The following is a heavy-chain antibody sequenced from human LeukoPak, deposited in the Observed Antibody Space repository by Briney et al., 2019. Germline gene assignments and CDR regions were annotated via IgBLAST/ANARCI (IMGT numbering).Heavy chain of an antibody. CDR2: ISSSGSTI. Sequence: GGSLRLSCAASGFTFSSYEMNWVRQAPGKGLEWVSYISSSGSTIYYADSVKGRFTISRDNAKNSLYLQMNSLRAEDTALYYCLGIMITFGGVIVMDAFDIWGQGTMVTVSS. CDR3: LGIMITFGGVIVMDAFDI. V-gene: IGHV3-48*03. D-gene: IGHD3-16*02. J-gene: IGHJ3*02. CDR1: GFTFSSYE.